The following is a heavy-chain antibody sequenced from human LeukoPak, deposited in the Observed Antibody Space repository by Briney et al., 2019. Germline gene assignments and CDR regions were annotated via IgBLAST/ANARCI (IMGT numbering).Heavy chain of an antibody. J-gene: IGHJ6*01. CDR1: GFTFSSYD. CDR2: IGTAGDT. D-gene: IGHD1-26*01. Sequence: GGSLRLSCAASGFTFSSYDMHWVRQATGKGLEWVSAIGTAGDTYYPGSVKGRFTISRENAKNSLYLQMNSLRAGDTAVYYCARDHKIFDSGRPSGDYYYYYGMDVWGQGTTVTVCS. CDR3: ARDHKIFDSGRPSGDYYYYYGMDV. V-gene: IGHV3-13*01.